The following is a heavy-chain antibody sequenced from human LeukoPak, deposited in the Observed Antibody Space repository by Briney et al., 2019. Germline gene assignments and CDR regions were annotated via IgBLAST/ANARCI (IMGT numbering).Heavy chain of an antibody. D-gene: IGHD3-22*01. J-gene: IGHJ4*02. Sequence: PGGSLRPSCAASGFTFSSYGMSWVRQAPRKGLEWVSAISGSGGSTYYADSVKGRFTISRDNSKNTLYLQMNSLRAEDTAVYYCATYDSSGYYYVQTLDYWGQGTLVTVSS. CDR2: ISGSGGST. V-gene: IGHV3-23*01. CDR3: ATYDSSGYYYVQTLDY. CDR1: GFTFSSYG.